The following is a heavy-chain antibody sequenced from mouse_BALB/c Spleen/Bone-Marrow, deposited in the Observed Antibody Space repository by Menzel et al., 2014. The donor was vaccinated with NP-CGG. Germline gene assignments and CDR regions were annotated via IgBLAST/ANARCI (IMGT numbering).Heavy chain of an antibody. D-gene: IGHD2-10*01. CDR1: GYTFTSNT. V-gene: IGHV1-4*02. J-gene: IGHJ2*01. CDR2: INPTSGYT. Sequence: QVQLKESAGELATPGASVKMSCKASGYTFTSNTIQWVKQRPGQGLEWIGYINPTSGYTAYNQKFKDKTTLTADKSSSTTYMQMSSLTSEDSAIYYCAREATYCAYFDYWGQGTILTVSS. CDR3: AREATYCAYFDY.